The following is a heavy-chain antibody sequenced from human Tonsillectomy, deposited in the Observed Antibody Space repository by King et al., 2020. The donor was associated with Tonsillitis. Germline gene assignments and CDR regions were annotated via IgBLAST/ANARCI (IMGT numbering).Heavy chain of an antibody. Sequence: VQLVQSGGGLVQPGGSLRLSCATSGFTFSTYAMSWVRQAPGKGLVWVSAISGSGSGTYYADYVKGRFTISRDTSKNTLYLQMNSLSAEDTAVYYCAKDMSSTSSNFASWGQGPLATVSS. CDR1: GFTFSTYA. J-gene: IGHJ4*02. CDR3: AKDMSSTSSNFAS. D-gene: IGHD6-6*01. V-gene: IGHV3-23*04. CDR2: ISGSGSGT.